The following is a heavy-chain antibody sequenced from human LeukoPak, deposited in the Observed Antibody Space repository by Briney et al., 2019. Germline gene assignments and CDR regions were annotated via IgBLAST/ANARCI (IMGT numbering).Heavy chain of an antibody. CDR2: INTDGGAT. CDR1: GFPFSNYA. CDR3: AKHGNYDTSGFYYVHF. D-gene: IGHD3-22*01. V-gene: IGHV3-23*01. Sequence: PGGSLRLSCAASGFPFSNYAMTWVRQAPGKGLEWVSSINTDGGATYYADSLKGRFTVSRVNSNNPLYLQMNGLRAEDTAVYYCAKHGNYDTSGFYYVHFWGQGTLVTVSS. J-gene: IGHJ4*02.